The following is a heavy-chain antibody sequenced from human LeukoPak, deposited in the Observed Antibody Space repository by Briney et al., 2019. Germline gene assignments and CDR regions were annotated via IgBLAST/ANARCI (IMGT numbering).Heavy chain of an antibody. CDR2: IYIEGST. D-gene: IGHD5/OR15-5a*01. J-gene: IGHJ6*02. Sequence: PGGSLRLSCTASGFTVSSNHMSWVCQAPGQGLEWVSVIYIEGSTYYADSVKGRFTISRDNSKDTLYLQMNSLRAEETAVYYCARHLPPTKGGMDVWGQGTTVTVSS. CDR1: GFTVSSNH. CDR3: ARHLPPTKGGMDV. V-gene: IGHV3-66*04.